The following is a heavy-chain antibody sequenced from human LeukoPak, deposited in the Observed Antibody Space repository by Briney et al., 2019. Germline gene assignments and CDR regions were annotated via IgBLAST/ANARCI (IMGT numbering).Heavy chain of an antibody. CDR3: ARGRMAVAGSLVDY. CDR2: INHSGST. V-gene: IGHV4-34*01. J-gene: IGHJ4*02. Sequence: SEPLSLTCAVYGGSFRGYYWSWIRQPPGKGLEWLGEINHSGSTNYNPSLKSRVTISVDTSKNQFSLKLSSVTAAETAVYYCARGRMAVAGSLVDYWGQGTLVTVSS. CDR1: GGSFRGYY. D-gene: IGHD6-19*01.